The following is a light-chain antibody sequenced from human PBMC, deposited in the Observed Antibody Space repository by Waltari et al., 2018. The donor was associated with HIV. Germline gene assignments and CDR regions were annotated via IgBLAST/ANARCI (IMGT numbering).Light chain of an antibody. J-gene: IGLJ1*01. Sequence: QSALTQPASVSGFPGQSITLSCTGSSSDVGSYNYVSWYQQHPVKAPKLLIYDVSKRPSGVSNRFSGSKSGNTASLTISGLQAEDEADYYCCSYAGSNTYLFGTGTEVTVL. CDR1: SSDVGSYNY. V-gene: IGLV2-23*02. CDR3: CSYAGSNTYL. CDR2: DVS.